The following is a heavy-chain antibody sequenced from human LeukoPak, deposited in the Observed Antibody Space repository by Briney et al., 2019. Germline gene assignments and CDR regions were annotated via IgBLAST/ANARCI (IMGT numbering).Heavy chain of an antibody. D-gene: IGHD3-22*01. CDR1: GFTFSDYG. Sequence: PGRSLRLSCAASGFTFSDYGMHWVRQAPGKGLEGVAIMWYDGSNTYFADSVKGRFTISKDNSKNTLYLQMNSLRAEDTAVYYCARDNYDTSGYSLDYWGQGTLVTVSS. J-gene: IGHJ4*02. V-gene: IGHV3-33*01. CDR3: ARDNYDTSGYSLDY. CDR2: MWYDGSNT.